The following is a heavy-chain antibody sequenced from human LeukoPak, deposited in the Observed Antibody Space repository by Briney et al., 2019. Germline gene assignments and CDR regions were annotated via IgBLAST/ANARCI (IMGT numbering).Heavy chain of an antibody. D-gene: IGHD3-22*01. J-gene: IGHJ4*02. Sequence: SETLSLTCAVSGGSISRSNWWSWVRPPPGKGLEWIGEIYHSGSTNYNPSLKSRVTISVDKSKNQFSLKLSSVTAADTAVYYCTRLTSDDSSGYYGLWGQGTLVTVSS. V-gene: IGHV4-4*02. CDR3: TRLTSDDSSGYYGL. CDR2: IYHSGST. CDR1: GGSISRSNW.